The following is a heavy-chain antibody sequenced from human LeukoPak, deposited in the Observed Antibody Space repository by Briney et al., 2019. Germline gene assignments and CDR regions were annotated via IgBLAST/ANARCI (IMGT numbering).Heavy chain of an antibody. CDR2: LSPYSGNT. D-gene: IGHD6-6*01. Sequence: ASVKVSCKTSGYTFTSYGLTWVRQAPGQGLEWVGWLSPYSGNTNYAQRVQGRVIMTTDTSTSTAYMELRSLTSDDAAIYFCTRVGGYSPSSTGGNAFDIWGQETMVTASS. V-gene: IGHV1-18*01. J-gene: IGHJ3*02. CDR3: TRVGGYSPSSTGGNAFDI. CDR1: GYTFTSYG.